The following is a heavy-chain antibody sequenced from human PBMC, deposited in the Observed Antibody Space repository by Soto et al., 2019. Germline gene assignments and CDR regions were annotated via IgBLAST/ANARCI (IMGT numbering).Heavy chain of an antibody. V-gene: IGHV3-23*01. Sequence: PGGSLRLSCAASGFTFSSYAMSWVRQAPGKGLEWVSAISGSGGSTYYADSVKGRFTISRDNSKNTLYLQMNSLRAEDTAVYYCAKVQRTYYDILTGSPDYYYYGMDVWGQGTTVTVSS. D-gene: IGHD3-9*01. CDR3: AKVQRTYYDILTGSPDYYYYGMDV. CDR2: ISGSGGST. J-gene: IGHJ6*02. CDR1: GFTFSSYA.